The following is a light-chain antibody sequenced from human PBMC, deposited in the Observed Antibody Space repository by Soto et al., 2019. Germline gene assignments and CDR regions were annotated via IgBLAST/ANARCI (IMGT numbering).Light chain of an antibody. CDR3: CSYAGNNIYV. Sequence: QSVLTQPPSASGSPGQSVAISCTGTSSDVGGYNFVSWYQQHPGKAPKLMIYEVTKRPSGVPDRFSGSKSGSTASLTVSGLQAEDEADYYCCSYAGNNIYVFGTGTKVTVL. CDR2: EVT. CDR1: SSDVGGYNF. V-gene: IGLV2-8*01. J-gene: IGLJ1*01.